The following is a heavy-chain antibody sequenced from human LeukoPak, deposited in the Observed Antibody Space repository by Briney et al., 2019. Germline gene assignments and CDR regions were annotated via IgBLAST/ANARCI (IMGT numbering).Heavy chain of an antibody. CDR3: ASGIQPRLTWFFHL. CDR2: ISSYGKTL. CDR1: GFRFSDYY. J-gene: IGHJ2*01. D-gene: IGHD5-18*01. Sequence: GGSLTHLCAASGFRFSDYYLTWIRQAPGKGPEWVAYISSYGKTLYYVDSVKGGFTISRDNANNPMYLQMNSLRAEDTAVYYCASGIQPRLTWFFHLWRGGTHLIVSS. V-gene: IGHV3-11*01.